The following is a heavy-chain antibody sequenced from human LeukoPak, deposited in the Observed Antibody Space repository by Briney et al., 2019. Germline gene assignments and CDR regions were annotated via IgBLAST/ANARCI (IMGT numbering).Heavy chain of an antibody. CDR3: ARRQYGDHHYFDY. CDR2: IDCSGST. CDR1: GGSISSNNYY. Sequence: PSETLSLTCSVSGGSISSNNYYWAWIRQPPGKGLEWIANIDCSGSTYYNPSLKSRVTISVDTSKNQFSLKLSSVTAADTAVYYCARRQYGDHHYFDYWGQGTLVTVSS. V-gene: IGHV4-39*01. J-gene: IGHJ4*02. D-gene: IGHD4-17*01.